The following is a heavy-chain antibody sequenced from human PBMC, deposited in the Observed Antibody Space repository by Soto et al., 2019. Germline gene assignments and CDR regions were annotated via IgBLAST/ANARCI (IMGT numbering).Heavy chain of an antibody. CDR3: AHSSWCPYAQYYFDF. CDR1: GFSLSTSGVG. CDR2: IYLDDDK. D-gene: IGHD2-2*01. J-gene: IGHJ4*02. V-gene: IGHV2-5*02. Sequence: SGPTLVNPTQTLTLTCTFSGFSLSTSGVGVGWIRQPPGKALEWLAIIYLDDDKRYSPSLKSRLTITKDTSKNQVVLTMINMDPVYTSSYFFAHSSWCPYAQYYFDFWGQGTLVTVSS.